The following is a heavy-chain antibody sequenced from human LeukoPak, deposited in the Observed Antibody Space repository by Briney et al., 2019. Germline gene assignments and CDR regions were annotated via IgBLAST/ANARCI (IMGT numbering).Heavy chain of an antibody. V-gene: IGHV3-21*06. CDR2: IGPTGFDR. J-gene: IGHJ4*02. Sequence: PGGSLRLSCTTSGLTFSTSGFNWVRQAPGKGLEWVASIGPTGFDRYHADSIKGRFTISRDNANNFLYLQMDSLRAEDTAVYYCATETNGRHYDYWGQGTLLTLSS. D-gene: IGHD1-14*01. CDR1: GLTFSTSG. CDR3: ATETNGRHYDY.